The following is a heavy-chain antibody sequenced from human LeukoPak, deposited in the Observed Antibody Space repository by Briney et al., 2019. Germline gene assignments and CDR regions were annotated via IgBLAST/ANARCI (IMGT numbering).Heavy chain of an antibody. V-gene: IGHV3-7*01. Sequence: GGSLRLSCAALGFGFSNYWMSWVRQAPGKGLEWVANMNEDGSEKNYVDSVKGRFTISRDNAQDSLYLQMNSLRAEDTAVYYCARDRGYSNFDYWGQGTLLTVSS. CDR1: GFGFSNYW. CDR2: MNEDGSEK. CDR3: ARDRGYSNFDY. J-gene: IGHJ4*02. D-gene: IGHD4-11*01.